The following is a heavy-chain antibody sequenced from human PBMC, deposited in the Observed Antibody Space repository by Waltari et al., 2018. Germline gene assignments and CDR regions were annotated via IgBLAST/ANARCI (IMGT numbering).Heavy chain of an antibody. J-gene: IGHJ4*02. V-gene: IGHV3-23*01. CDR1: GFILSNYD. CDR2: VTADGRSI. CDR3: VKERGITSSPENYFDS. D-gene: IGHD3-10*01. Sequence: EVQLLESGGGLVQPGGSLRLSCTASGFILSNYDMNWVRQAPGKGLVGVSGVTADGRSIFYADSVRGRFTVSRDNSKSTLYLQMNSLRADDTAVYYCVKERGITSSPENYFDSWGQGTLVTVSS.